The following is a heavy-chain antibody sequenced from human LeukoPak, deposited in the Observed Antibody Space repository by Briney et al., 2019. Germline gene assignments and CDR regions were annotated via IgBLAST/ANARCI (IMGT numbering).Heavy chain of an antibody. CDR2: INPNSGAT. CDR3: ARSGITTIPNFDY. Sequence: GASVKVSCKASGYSFMGYYIHWVRQAPGQGLEWMSWINPNSGATNNAQKFQGRVTVSRDTSVSTAYMEVSKLRSDDTAVYFCARSGITTIPNFDYWGQGTPVTVSS. D-gene: IGHD5-12*01. J-gene: IGHJ4*02. CDR1: GYSFMGYY. V-gene: IGHV1-2*02.